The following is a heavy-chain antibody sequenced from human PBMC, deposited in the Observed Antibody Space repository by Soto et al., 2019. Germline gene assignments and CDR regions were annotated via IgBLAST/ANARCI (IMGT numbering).Heavy chain of an antibody. J-gene: IGHJ5*02. Sequence: SETLSLTCTVSGGSISSGGYYWSWIRQHPGKGLEWIGYIYYSGSTYYNPSLKSLVTISVDTSKNQFSLKLSSVTAADTAVYYCAREPGRSSSWLNWFDPWGQGTLVTVSS. CDR2: IYYSGST. CDR3: AREPGRSSSWLNWFDP. CDR1: GGSISSGGYY. V-gene: IGHV4-31*01. D-gene: IGHD6-13*01.